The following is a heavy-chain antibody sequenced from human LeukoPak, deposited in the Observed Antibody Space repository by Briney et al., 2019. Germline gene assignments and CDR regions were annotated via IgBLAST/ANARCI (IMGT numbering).Heavy chain of an antibody. CDR1: GYTFTSYY. Sequence: EASVKVSCKASGYTFTSYYMHWVRQAPGQGLEWMGIINPSGGSTSYAQKLQGRVTMTTDTSTSTAYMELRSLRSDDTAVYYCARVRLIVVVPKTYDAFDIWGQGTMVTVSS. J-gene: IGHJ3*02. V-gene: IGHV1-46*01. CDR3: ARVRLIVVVPKTYDAFDI. D-gene: IGHD3-22*01. CDR2: INPSGGST.